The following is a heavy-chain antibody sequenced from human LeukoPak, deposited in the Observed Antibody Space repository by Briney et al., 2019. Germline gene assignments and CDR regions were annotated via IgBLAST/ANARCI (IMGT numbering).Heavy chain of an antibody. CDR1: GFTFSSYE. V-gene: IGHV3-23*01. CDR3: ARVDCSSTSCYKSYYYYGMDV. D-gene: IGHD2-2*02. J-gene: IGHJ6*02. CDR2: ISGSGGNT. Sequence: PGASLRLSCAASGFTFSSYEISWVRRAPGKGLDWVSGISGSGGNTYYADSVKGRFTISRDNSKNTLYLQMNSLRVEDTAVYYCARVDCSSTSCYKSYYYYGMDVWGQGTTVTVSS.